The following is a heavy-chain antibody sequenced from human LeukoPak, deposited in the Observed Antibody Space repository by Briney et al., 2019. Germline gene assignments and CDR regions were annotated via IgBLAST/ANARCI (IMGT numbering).Heavy chain of an antibody. V-gene: IGHV1-2*02. J-gene: IGHJ6*02. CDR2: INPNSGGT. D-gene: IGHD3-10*01. Sequence: GASVKVSCKASGYTFTGYYMHWVRQAPGQGLEWMGWINPNSGGTNYAQKFQGRVAMTRDTSISTAYMELSRLRSDDTAVYYCARARIGEYGMDVWGQGTTVTVSS. CDR1: GYTFTGYY. CDR3: ARARIGEYGMDV.